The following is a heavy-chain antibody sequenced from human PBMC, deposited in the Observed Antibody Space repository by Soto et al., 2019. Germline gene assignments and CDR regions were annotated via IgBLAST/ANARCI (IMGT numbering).Heavy chain of an antibody. CDR1: GGTFSSYA. D-gene: IGHD1-26*01. J-gene: IGHJ4*02. CDR3: ARDLFVGATIYYFDY. Sequence: SVKVSCKASGGTFSSYAISWVRQAPGQGLEWMGGIIPIFGTANYAQKFQGRVTITADESTRTAYMELSSLRSEDTAVYYCARDLFVGATIYYFDYWGQGTLVTVSS. V-gene: IGHV1-69*13. CDR2: IIPIFGTA.